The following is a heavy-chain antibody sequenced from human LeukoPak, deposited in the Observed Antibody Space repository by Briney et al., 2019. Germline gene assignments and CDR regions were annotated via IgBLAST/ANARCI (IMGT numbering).Heavy chain of an antibody. Sequence: GGSLRLSWAASGFTFSSYWMHWVRQAPGKGLVWVSRINSDGSTTNYADSVKGRFTISRDNAKNTLYLQMNSLRAEDTAVYYCARRSSGSPPYYFDYWGQGTLVTVSS. J-gene: IGHJ4*02. CDR2: INSDGSTT. CDR3: ARRSSGSPPYYFDY. V-gene: IGHV3-74*01. D-gene: IGHD1-26*01. CDR1: GFTFSSYW.